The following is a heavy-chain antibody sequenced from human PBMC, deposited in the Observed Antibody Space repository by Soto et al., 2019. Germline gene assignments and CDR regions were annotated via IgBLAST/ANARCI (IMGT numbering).Heavy chain of an antibody. CDR3: ASDPDTTVTDD. J-gene: IGHJ4*02. V-gene: IGHV1-69*02. CDR2: IIPILGIA. Sequence: QVQLVQSGAEVKKPGSSVKVSCKASGGTFSSYTISWVRQAPGQGLEWMGRIIPILGIANYAQKFQGRVTITAYKSTNSAYMELSSLKSEDTDVYYCASDPDTTVTDDRGQGTLVTGSS. D-gene: IGHD4-4*01. CDR1: GGTFSSYT.